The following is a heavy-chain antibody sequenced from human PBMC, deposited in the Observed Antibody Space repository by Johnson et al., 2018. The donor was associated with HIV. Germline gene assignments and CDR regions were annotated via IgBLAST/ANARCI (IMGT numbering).Heavy chain of an antibody. Sequence: VQLVESGGGLVQPGGSLRLSCAASGFTVSSNYMSWVRQAPGKGLEWVSVIYSGGSTYYADSVKGRFTISRDNSKNTLYLQMNSLRAEDTAVYYCANWLSRNRIHIVVVEDAFDIWGQGTMVTVSS. J-gene: IGHJ3*02. CDR3: ANWLSRNRIHIVVVEDAFDI. V-gene: IGHV3-66*01. D-gene: IGHD2-21*01. CDR2: IYSGGST. CDR1: GFTVSSNY.